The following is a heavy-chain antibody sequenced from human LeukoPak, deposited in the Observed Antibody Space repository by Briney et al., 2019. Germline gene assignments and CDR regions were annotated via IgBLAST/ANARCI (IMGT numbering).Heavy chain of an antibody. CDR3: ARASIVGATAFDY. J-gene: IGHJ4*02. CDR1: GFTFSSYA. Sequence: GGSLRLSCAASGFTFSSYAMSWVRQAPGKGLERISYISSGGPTIYYAASVRGRFTISRDNAKNSLYLQMNSLSGEDTAVYYCARASIVGATAFDYWGQGTLVTVSS. V-gene: IGHV3-48*01. D-gene: IGHD1-26*01. CDR2: ISSGGPTI.